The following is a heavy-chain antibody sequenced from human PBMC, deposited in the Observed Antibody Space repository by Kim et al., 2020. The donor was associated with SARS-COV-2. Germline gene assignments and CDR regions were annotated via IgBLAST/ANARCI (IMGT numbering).Heavy chain of an antibody. D-gene: IGHD3-10*01. J-gene: IGHJ4*02. Sequence: SETLSLTCAVYGGSFSGYYWSWIRQPPGKGLEWIGEINHSGSTNYNPSLKSRVTISVDTSKNQFSLKLSSVTAADTAVYYCARHRNLRITMVRAFDYWGQGTLVTVSS. V-gene: IGHV4-34*01. CDR2: INHSGST. CDR3: ARHRNLRITMVRAFDY. CDR1: GGSFSGYY.